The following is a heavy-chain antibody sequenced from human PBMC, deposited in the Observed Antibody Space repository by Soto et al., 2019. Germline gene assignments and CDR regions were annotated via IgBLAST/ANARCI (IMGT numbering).Heavy chain of an antibody. D-gene: IGHD6-6*01. J-gene: IGHJ6*02. CDR3: ASQQLGHSYPYGMDV. CDR2: TIPIFRTA. Sequence: QVQLVQSGAEVKKPGSSVKVSCKASGGTFNSYAISWVRQAPGQGLEWMGGTIPIFRTADYAQKFQGRVTITADESTSRAYMELSSLRSEDTAVYYCASQQLGHSYPYGMDVWGQGTTVTVSS. CDR1: GGTFNSYA. V-gene: IGHV1-69*12.